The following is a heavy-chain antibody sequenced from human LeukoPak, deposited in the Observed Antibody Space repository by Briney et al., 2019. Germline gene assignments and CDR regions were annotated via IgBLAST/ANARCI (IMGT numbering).Heavy chain of an antibody. Sequence: GGSLRLSCAASGFTFSDYSMNWVRQAREKGLEWVSHISGSGTSTYYADSVKGRFTISRDNAKNSLYLQMSSLRDEDTAVYYCSFVGTSTTVYWGQGTLVTVSS. CDR3: SFVGTSTTVY. CDR1: GFTFSDYS. J-gene: IGHJ4*02. D-gene: IGHD1-26*01. V-gene: IGHV3-48*02. CDR2: ISGSGTST.